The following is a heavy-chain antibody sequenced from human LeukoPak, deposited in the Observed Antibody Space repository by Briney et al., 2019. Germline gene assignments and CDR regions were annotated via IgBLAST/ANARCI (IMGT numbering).Heavy chain of an antibody. CDR2: IYPRGST. CDR1: GGSISSSSYY. J-gene: IGHJ4*02. D-gene: IGHD7-27*01. CDR3: ARFSPRAMGNYLDF. Sequence: KPSETLSLTCTVSGGSISSSSYYWGWIRQPPGKGLEWIGYIYPRGSTYYNPSLKSRVILSLDKSANQFSLNLSSVTAADTAVYYCARFSPRAMGNYLDFWGQGTLVTVSS. V-gene: IGHV4-39*07.